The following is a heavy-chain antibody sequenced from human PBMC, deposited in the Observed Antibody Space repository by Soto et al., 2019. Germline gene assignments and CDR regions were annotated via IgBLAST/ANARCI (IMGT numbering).Heavy chain of an antibody. Sequence: ASVKVSCKASGYTFTSYDINWVRQATGQGLEWMGWMNPNSGNTGYAQKFQGRVTMTRNTSISTAYMELSSLRSEDAAVYYCAVGYWSSTSCYANWFDRWGQGTLVTVSS. D-gene: IGHD2-2*01. J-gene: IGHJ5*02. CDR1: GYTFTSYD. V-gene: IGHV1-8*02. CDR3: AVGYWSSTSCYANWFDR. CDR2: MNPNSGNT.